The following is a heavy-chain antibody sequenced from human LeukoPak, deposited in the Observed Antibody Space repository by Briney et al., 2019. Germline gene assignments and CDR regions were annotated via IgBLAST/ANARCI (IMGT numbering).Heavy chain of an antibody. J-gene: IGHJ4*02. D-gene: IGHD2/OR15-2a*01. Sequence: PGGSLRLSCAASGFTFSTYAMHWVRQAPGKGLEWVSIISYDGNEKYYADSVKGRLTLSRDNSKNRLYLQMNSLRAEDTAVYYCANFYWGQGTLVTVSS. CDR1: GFTFSTYA. V-gene: IGHV3-30*04. CDR2: ISYDGNEK. CDR3: ANFY.